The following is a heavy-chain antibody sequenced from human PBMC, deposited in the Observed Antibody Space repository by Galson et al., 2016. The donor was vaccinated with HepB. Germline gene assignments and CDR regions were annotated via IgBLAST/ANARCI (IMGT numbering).Heavy chain of an antibody. D-gene: IGHD1-26*01. V-gene: IGHV3-30-3*01. CDR1: GFTFSSYA. CDR2: ISYDGSTT. Sequence: SLRLSCAASGFTFSSYAMHWVRQAPGKGLEWVAVISYDGSTTYYADSVKGRFTISRDTSKNTLYLQMNSLRTGDTAVYYRARDKSSGNYYFDYWGQGTLVTVSS. CDR3: ARDKSSGNYYFDY. J-gene: IGHJ4*02.